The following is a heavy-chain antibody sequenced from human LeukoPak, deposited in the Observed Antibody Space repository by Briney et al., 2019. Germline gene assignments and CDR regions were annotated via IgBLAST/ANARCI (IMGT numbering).Heavy chain of an antibody. D-gene: IGHD6-19*01. CDR2: ISAYNGNT. CDR1: GYTFSSYG. J-gene: IGHJ5*02. Sequence: GASVKVSCKASGYTFSSYGISWVRQAPGQGLEWMGWISAYNGNTNYAQKLQGRVTMTTDTSTSTAYMELRSLRSDDTAVYYCARQITQYSSGWFVSEANWFDPWGQGTLVTVSS. CDR3: ARQITQYSSGWFVSEANWFDP. V-gene: IGHV1-18*01.